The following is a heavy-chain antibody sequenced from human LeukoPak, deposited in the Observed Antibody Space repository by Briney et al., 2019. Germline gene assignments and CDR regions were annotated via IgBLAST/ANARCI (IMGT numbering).Heavy chain of an antibody. Sequence: SETLSLTCAVYGGSFSGYYWSWIRQPRGKGLEWIGEINHSGSTNYNPSLKSRVTISVDTSKNQFSLKLSSVTAADTAVYYCARLHRIAAAGLDYWGQGTLVTVSS. CDR2: INHSGST. D-gene: IGHD6-13*01. CDR1: GGSFSGYY. J-gene: IGHJ4*02. CDR3: ARLHRIAAAGLDY. V-gene: IGHV4-34*01.